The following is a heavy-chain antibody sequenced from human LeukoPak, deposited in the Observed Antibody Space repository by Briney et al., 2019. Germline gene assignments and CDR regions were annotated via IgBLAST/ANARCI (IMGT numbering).Heavy chain of an antibody. CDR3: ARLAGHIRGVDVDY. V-gene: IGHV1-2*02. Sequence: GASVKVSCKASGYTFTGYYMHWVRQAPGQGLEWMGWINPNSGGTNYAQKFQGRVTMTRDTSISTAYMELSRLRSDDTAVYYCARLAGHIRGVDVDYWGQGTLVTVSS. D-gene: IGHD3-10*01. CDR1: GYTFTGYY. J-gene: IGHJ4*02. CDR2: INPNSGGT.